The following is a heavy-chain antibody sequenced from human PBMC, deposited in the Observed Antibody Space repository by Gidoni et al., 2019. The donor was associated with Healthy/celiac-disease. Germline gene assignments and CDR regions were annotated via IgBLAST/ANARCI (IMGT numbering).Heavy chain of an antibody. CDR3: ARGARSTMIVVALDAFDI. V-gene: IGHV4-30-4*01. D-gene: IGHD3-22*01. J-gene: IGHJ3*02. CDR1: GGSISSGDYY. Sequence: QVQLQESGPGLVKPSQTLSLTCPVSGGSISSGDYYWIWIRQPPGKGLEWIGYIYYSGSTYYNPSLKSRVTISVDTSKNQFSLKLSSVTAADTAVYYCARGARSTMIVVALDAFDIWGQGTMVTVSS. CDR2: IYYSGST.